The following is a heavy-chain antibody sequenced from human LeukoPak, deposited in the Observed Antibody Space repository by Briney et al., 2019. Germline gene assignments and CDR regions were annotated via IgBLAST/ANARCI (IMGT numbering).Heavy chain of an antibody. D-gene: IGHD3-3*01. J-gene: IGHJ4*02. CDR1: GFRFSTLW. CDR3: ADVSDFPH. Sequence: PGGSLRLSCAASGFRFSTLWMHWVRQAPGKGPVWVSGINTDGTYRSYAASVKGRFTISRDNAKSTLYLQMNRLRLEDTAVYYCADVSDFPHWGQGTLVTVSS. V-gene: IGHV3-74*01. CDR2: INTDGTYR.